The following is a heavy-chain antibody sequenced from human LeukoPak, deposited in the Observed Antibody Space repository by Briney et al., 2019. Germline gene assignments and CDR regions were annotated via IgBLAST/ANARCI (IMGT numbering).Heavy chain of an antibody. Sequence: GGSLRLSCAASGFTFSSYAMSWVRQAPGKGLEWVSAISGSGGSTNYADSVKGRFTIYRDNSKNTLYLQMNSLRAEDTAVYYCAKGPGVVITHFDYWGQGTLVTVSS. D-gene: IGHD3-3*01. CDR2: ISGSGGST. V-gene: IGHV3-23*01. CDR1: GFTFSSYA. J-gene: IGHJ4*02. CDR3: AKGPGVVITHFDY.